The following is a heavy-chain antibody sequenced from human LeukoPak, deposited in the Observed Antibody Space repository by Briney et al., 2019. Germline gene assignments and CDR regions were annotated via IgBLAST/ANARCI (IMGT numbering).Heavy chain of an antibody. D-gene: IGHD3-22*01. Sequence: GASVKVSCKASGYTFIGYDINWVRQATGQGLEWMGWMNPKSGNTGYAQSLQGRVTMTRSTSINTAYMELSSLRSDDTAVYYCALSLYYYNSSGYYPFDYWGQGTLVTVPS. J-gene: IGHJ4*02. CDR3: ALSLYYYNSSGYYPFDY. CDR2: MNPKSGNT. V-gene: IGHV1-8*01. CDR1: GYTFIGYD.